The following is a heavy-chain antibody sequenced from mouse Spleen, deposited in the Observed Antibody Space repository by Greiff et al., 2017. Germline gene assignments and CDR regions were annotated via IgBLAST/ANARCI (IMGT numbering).Heavy chain of an antibody. CDR2: IHPNSGST. J-gene: IGHJ4*01. V-gene: IGHV1-64*01. CDR3: ARTGYDYLYAMDY. CDR1: GYTFTSYW. Sequence: VQLQQPGAELVKPGPSVKLSCKASGYTFTSYWMHWVKQRPGQGLEWIGMIHPNSGSTNYDEKFKTKATLTVDKSSSTAYMQLSSLTSEDSAVYYCARTGYDYLYAMDYWGQGTSVTVSS. D-gene: IGHD2-4*01.